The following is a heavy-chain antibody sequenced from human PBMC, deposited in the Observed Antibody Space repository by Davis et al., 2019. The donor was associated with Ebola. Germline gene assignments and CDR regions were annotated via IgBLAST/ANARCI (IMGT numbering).Heavy chain of an antibody. D-gene: IGHD3-16*01. Sequence: AASVTVSCKASGGTFSSYALSWVRQAPGQGLEWMGGIIPIFGAANYAQKFQGRVTITADESTSTAYMELSSLRSEDTAVYYCASNTWYYYGMDVWGQGTTVTVSS. CDR2: IIPIFGAA. CDR3: ASNTWYYYGMDV. J-gene: IGHJ6*02. CDR1: GGTFSSYA. V-gene: IGHV1-69*13.